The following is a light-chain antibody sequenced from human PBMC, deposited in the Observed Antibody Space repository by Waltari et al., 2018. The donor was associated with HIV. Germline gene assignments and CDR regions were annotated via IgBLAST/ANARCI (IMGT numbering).Light chain of an antibody. CDR1: GSNIGGHE. Sequence: QSVLTQPPSVSAAPGQTVTISCSGRGSNIGGHEVSWYQQLPGTAPKLLIYDNNMRSVGVPDRFSGSKSGTSATLGITGLQTGDEADYYCVTWDSSLSVVFGGGTKVTV. CDR2: DNN. V-gene: IGLV1-51*01. J-gene: IGLJ3*02. CDR3: VTWDSSLSVV.